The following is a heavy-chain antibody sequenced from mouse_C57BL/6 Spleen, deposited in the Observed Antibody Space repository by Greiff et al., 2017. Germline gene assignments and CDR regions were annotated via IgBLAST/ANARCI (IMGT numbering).Heavy chain of an antibody. Sequence: VQLQQSGAELVRPGASVTLSCKASGYTFTDYEMHWVKQTPVHGLEWIGAIDPETGGTAYNQKFKGKAILTADKSSSTAYMELRSLTSEDSAVYYCTRRHITTVVATPFAYWGQGTLVTVSA. J-gene: IGHJ3*01. D-gene: IGHD1-1*01. CDR3: TRRHITTVVATPFAY. CDR1: GYTFTDYE. V-gene: IGHV1-15*01. CDR2: IDPETGGT.